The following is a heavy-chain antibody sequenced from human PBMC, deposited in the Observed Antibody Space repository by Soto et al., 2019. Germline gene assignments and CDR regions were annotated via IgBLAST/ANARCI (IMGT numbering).Heavy chain of an antibody. Sequence: GGSLRVSCAASGFTFSSYSMTSVRQAPGKRLDWVSSISSSSSYIYYADSVKGRFTISRDNAKNSLYLQMNSLRAEDTAVYYCARAPPYANLYYYYGMDVWGQGTTVTVSS. V-gene: IGHV3-21*01. CDR1: GFTFSSYS. CDR3: ARAPPYANLYYYYGMDV. CDR2: ISSSSSYI. J-gene: IGHJ6*02.